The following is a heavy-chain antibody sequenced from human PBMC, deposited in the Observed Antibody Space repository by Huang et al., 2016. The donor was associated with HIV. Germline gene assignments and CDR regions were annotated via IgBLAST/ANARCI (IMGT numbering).Heavy chain of an antibody. J-gene: IGHJ6*02. CDR2: ILPIFGTA. CDR3: ARGRTRSSLYDSYYGLDV. Sequence: QVQLVQSGAEVKKPGSSVKVYCKASGGTFSTYAISWVRHDPGQGLEWMGVILPIFGTANYAQKFQGKVTITADECTSTAYMELSSLRSEDTALYYCARGRTRSSLYDSYYGLDVWGQGTTVTVSS. D-gene: IGHD6-6*01. V-gene: IGHV1-69*01. CDR1: GGTFSTYA.